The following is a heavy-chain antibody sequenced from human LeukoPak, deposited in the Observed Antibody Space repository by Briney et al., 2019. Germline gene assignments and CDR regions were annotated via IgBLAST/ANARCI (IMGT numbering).Heavy chain of an antibody. CDR1: GFTFDDYA. CDR3: AKVGAAYYGSGRGPSYYMDV. Sequence: GGSLRLSCAASGFTFDDYAMHWVRQAPGKGLEWVSLISGDGGSTYYADSVKGRFTISRDNSKNSLYLQMNSLRTEDTALYYCAKVGAAYYGSGRGPSYYMDVWGKGTTVTVSS. CDR2: ISGDGGST. V-gene: IGHV3-43*02. J-gene: IGHJ6*03. D-gene: IGHD3-10*01.